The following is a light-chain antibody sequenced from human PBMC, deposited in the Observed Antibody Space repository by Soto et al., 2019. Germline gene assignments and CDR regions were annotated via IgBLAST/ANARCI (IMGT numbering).Light chain of an antibody. CDR2: EVT. V-gene: IGLV2-14*01. J-gene: IGLJ1*01. CDR3: SSYTSSSTLYV. CDR1: TRDVGAYNF. Sequence: QSALTQPPSASGSPGQSITISCTGTTRDVGAYNFVSWYRQLPGKAPKLLIYEVTKRPSGVSNRFSGSKSGNTASLTISGLQAEDEADYYCSSYTSSSTLYVFGTGTKLTVL.